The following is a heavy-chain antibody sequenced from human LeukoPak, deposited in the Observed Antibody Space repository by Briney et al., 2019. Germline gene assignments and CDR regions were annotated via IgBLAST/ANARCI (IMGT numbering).Heavy chain of an antibody. J-gene: IGHJ4*02. V-gene: IGHV1-46*01. CDR1: GYSFTSYY. Sequence: ASVKVSCKASGYSFTSYYMHWVRQAPGQGLEWMEIINPSGGSASYAQKFQGRVTMTSDTSTSTVYMEVSSLRSEDTAVYYCARVFTPGRFDYWGQGTLVTVSS. CDR2: INPSGGSA. CDR3: ARVFTPGRFDY.